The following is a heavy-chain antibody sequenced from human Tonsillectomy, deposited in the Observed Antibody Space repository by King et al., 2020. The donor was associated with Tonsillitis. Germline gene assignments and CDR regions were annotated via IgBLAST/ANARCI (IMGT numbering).Heavy chain of an antibody. CDR2: IYPGDSDT. CDR1: GFRFSSYW. Sequence: VQLVESGAEVKKPGESLKISCKGSGFRFSSYWIGWVRQMPGKGLEWMGIIYPGDSDTRDSPSFQGQVTLSADKSISTTYLQWSSLKASDTAMYYCARGLRLSDSSVYSHCGQGTLFTVSS. D-gene: IGHD3-22*01. V-gene: IGHV5-51*01. J-gene: IGHJ4*02. CDR3: ARGLRLSDSSVYSH.